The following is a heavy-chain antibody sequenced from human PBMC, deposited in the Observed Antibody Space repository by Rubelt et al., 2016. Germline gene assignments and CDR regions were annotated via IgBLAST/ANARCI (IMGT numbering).Heavy chain of an antibody. CDR2: IIPIFGTA. D-gene: IGHD6-13*01. Sequence: QVQLVQSGAEVKEPGASIKVSCKTSGYSFKRYAISWVRQAPGQGLEWMGGIIPIFGTATYAQKFQGRVTIIADESTSTSYMELGSLRSEDTAVYYCARRQQLGPFDYWGQGTLVTVSS. V-gene: IGHV1-69*13. CDR3: ARRQQLGPFDY. J-gene: IGHJ4*02. CDR1: GYSFKRYA.